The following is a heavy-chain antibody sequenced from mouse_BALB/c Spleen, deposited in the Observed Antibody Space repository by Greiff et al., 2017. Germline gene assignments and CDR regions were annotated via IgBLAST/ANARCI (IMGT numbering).Heavy chain of an antibody. J-gene: IGHJ3*01. Sequence: EVQVVESGGGLVQPGGSRKLSCAASGFTFSSFGMHWVRQAPEKGLEWVAYISSGSSTIYYADTVKGRFTISRDNPKNTLFLQMTSLRSEDTAMYYCARREDYSNPFAYWGQGTLVTVSA. CDR1: GFTFSSFG. CDR3: ARREDYSNPFAY. CDR2: ISSGSSTI. D-gene: IGHD2-5*01. V-gene: IGHV5-17*02.